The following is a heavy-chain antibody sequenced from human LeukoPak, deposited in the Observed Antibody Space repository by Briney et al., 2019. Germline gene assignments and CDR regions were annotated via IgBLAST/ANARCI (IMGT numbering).Heavy chain of an antibody. CDR1: GYSFTSYW. Sequence: GESLQISCKGSGYSFTSYWIGWVRQMPGKGLEWMGIIYPGDSDTRYSPSFQGQVTISADKSISTAYLQWSSLKASDTAMYYCASSTSGSYYPFVDAFDIWGQGTMVTVSS. D-gene: IGHD1-26*01. CDR3: ASSTSGSYYPFVDAFDI. V-gene: IGHV5-51*01. CDR2: IYPGDSDT. J-gene: IGHJ3*02.